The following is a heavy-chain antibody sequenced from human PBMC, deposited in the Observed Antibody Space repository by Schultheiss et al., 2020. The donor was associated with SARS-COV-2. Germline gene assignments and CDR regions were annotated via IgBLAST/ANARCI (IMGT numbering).Heavy chain of an antibody. CDR2: ISYDGSNK. V-gene: IGHV3-30*14. J-gene: IGHJ4*02. D-gene: IGHD2-2*01. CDR1: GFTFSSYA. Sequence: GGSLRLSCAASGFTFSSYAMSWVRQAPGKGLEWVAVISYDGSNKYYADSVKGRFTISRDNSKNTLYLQMGSLRAEDMAVYYCARGRGYCSSTSCYSDYWGQGTLVTVSS. CDR3: ARGRGYCSSTSCYSDY.